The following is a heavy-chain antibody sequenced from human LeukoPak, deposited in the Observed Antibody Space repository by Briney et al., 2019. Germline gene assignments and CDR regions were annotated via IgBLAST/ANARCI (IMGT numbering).Heavy chain of an antibody. D-gene: IGHD1-26*01. CDR2: INSDGSST. CDR3: ASSVGADTGFDY. Sequence: GGSLRLSCSASGFTFSSYWMHWVRQAPGKGLVWVSRINSDGSSTSYADSVKGRFTISRDNAKNTLYLQMNSLRAEDTAVYYCASSVGADTGFDYWGQGTLVTVSS. CDR1: GFTFSSYW. V-gene: IGHV3-74*01. J-gene: IGHJ4*02.